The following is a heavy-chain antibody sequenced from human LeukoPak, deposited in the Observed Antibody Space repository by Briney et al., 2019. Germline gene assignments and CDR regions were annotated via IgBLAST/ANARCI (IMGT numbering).Heavy chain of an antibody. CDR1: GFTFSSYA. D-gene: IGHD2-2*01. CDR2: ISYDGSNK. CDR3: ARGDIVIVPAANIHYYYGMDV. Sequence: PGGSLRLSCAASGFTFSSYAMHWVRQAPGKGLGWVALISYDGSNKYYADSVQGRFTISRDNSKNTLYLQMNSLRAEDTAVYYCARGDIVIVPAANIHYYYGMDVWGQGTTVTVSS. J-gene: IGHJ6*02. V-gene: IGHV3-30*04.